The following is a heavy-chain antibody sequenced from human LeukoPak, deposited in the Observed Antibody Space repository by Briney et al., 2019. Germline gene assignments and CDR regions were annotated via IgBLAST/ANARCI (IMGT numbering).Heavy chain of an antibody. CDR1: GFTFSSYA. Sequence: GGSLRLSCAASGFTFSSYAMSWVRQAPGKGLEWVSAISGSGGSTYYADSVKGRFTISRDNSKNTPYLQMNSLRAEDTAVYYCARIQLWLRGSFDYWGQGTLVTVSS. CDR3: ARIQLWLRGSFDY. D-gene: IGHD5-18*01. J-gene: IGHJ4*02. V-gene: IGHV3-23*01. CDR2: ISGSGGST.